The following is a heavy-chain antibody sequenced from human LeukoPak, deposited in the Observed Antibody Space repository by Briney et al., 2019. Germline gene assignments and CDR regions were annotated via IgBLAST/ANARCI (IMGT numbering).Heavy chain of an antibody. J-gene: IGHJ4*02. CDR1: GFSFSSNS. D-gene: IGHD3-22*01. Sequence: GGSLRLSCAASGFSFSSNSMNWVRQAPGKGLEWVSYISGSSSTIYYADSVKGRFTISRDNAKNSLYLQMNSLRAEDTAVYYCARSIPNYYDSSGYQHFDYWGQGTLVTVSS. CDR2: ISGSSSTI. V-gene: IGHV3-48*01. CDR3: ARSIPNYYDSSGYQHFDY.